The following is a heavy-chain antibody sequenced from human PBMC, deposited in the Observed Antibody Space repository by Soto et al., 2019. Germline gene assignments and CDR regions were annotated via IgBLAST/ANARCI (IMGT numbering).Heavy chain of an antibody. J-gene: IGHJ6*02. V-gene: IGHV1-3*01. D-gene: IGHD4-17*01. CDR3: ARVSVTTGLYYGMDV. Sequence: QVQLVQSGAEVKKPGASVKVSCKASGYTFTSYAMHWVRQAPGQRLEWMGWINAGNGNTKYSQKFQGRVTITRDTSASTAYMELSSLRSEDTAVYYCARVSVTTGLYYGMDVWGQGTTVTVSS. CDR1: GYTFTSYA. CDR2: INAGNGNT.